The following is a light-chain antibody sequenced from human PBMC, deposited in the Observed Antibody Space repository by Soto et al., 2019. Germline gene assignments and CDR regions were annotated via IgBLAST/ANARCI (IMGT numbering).Light chain of an antibody. J-gene: IGLJ1*01. CDR3: STYTTTNALCV. CDR2: EVS. CDR1: SSDVGYNY. Sequence: QSALTQPASVSGSPGQSITISCTGTSSDVGYNYVSWYQQYPGKAPKIIIYEVSNRPSGVSHRFSGSKSGNTASLTISGLHAEDEADYYCSTYTTTNALCVFGTGTKVTVL. V-gene: IGLV2-14*01.